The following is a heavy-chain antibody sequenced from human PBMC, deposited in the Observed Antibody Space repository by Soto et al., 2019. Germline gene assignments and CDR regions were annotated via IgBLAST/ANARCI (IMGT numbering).Heavy chain of an antibody. J-gene: IGHJ6*02. V-gene: IGHV3-33*01. CDR3: ARGGAVAPVSFYYGMDV. Sequence: GGSLRLSCAASGFTFSSYGMHWVRQAPGKGLEWVAAIWYDGSSKYYADSVKGRFTIPRDNSKNTLYLQMNSLRAEDTAVYYCARGGAVAPVSFYYGMDVWGQGTTVTVSS. CDR2: IWYDGSSK. CDR1: GFTFSSYG. D-gene: IGHD6-19*01.